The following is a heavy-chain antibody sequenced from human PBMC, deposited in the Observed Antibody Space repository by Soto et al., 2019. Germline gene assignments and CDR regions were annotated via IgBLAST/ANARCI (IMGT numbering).Heavy chain of an antibody. Sequence: SETLSLTCTVSGGSMSSYYWSWIRQPPGKGLEWIGYMSYSGSTNYNPSLKSRVTISTDTSKNHFSLKLSAVTAADTAVYYCARMHDFWSGYVDYWGHGTLVTVSS. CDR2: MSYSGST. D-gene: IGHD3-3*01. CDR1: GGSMSSYY. V-gene: IGHV4-59*01. J-gene: IGHJ4*01. CDR3: ARMHDFWSGYVDY.